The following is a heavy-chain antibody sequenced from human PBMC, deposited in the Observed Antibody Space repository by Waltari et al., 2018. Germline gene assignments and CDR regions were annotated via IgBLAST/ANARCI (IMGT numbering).Heavy chain of an antibody. V-gene: IGHV4-59*11. CDR3: ARDLVDEYGMDV. CDR2: SDSSGST. J-gene: IGHJ6*02. CDR1: GGSIRSHY. Sequence: QVQLQESGPGLVKPSETLSLTCTVSGGSIRSHYWSWIRQPPGRGRGWIGYSDSSGSTNNNPVVKGASTMSVDTAKNQFSLKLSSVTAAETAVYYCARDLVDEYGMDVWGQGTTVTVSS.